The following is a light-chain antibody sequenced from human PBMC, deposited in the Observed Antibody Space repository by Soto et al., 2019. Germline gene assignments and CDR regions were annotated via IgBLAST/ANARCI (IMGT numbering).Light chain of an antibody. CDR2: GAS. V-gene: IGKV3-15*01. CDR1: QSVSSN. J-gene: IGKJ1*01. Sequence: EIVMTQSPATLSVSPGERATLSCRASQSVSSNLAWYQQKPGQAPRLLIYGASTRATGIPARFSGSGSGTEFTHTISSLQSEDFAVYYCQQYNNWPLTFGQGTKVDIK. CDR3: QQYNNWPLT.